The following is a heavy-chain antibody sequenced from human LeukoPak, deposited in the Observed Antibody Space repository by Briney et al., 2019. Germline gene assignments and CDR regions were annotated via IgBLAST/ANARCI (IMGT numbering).Heavy chain of an antibody. CDR3: ARDLLVYYYDSSGYSPFDY. J-gene: IGHJ4*02. Sequence: ASVKVSCKASGYTFTSYGISWVRQAPGQGLEWMGWISAYNGNTNYAQKLQGRVTMTTDTSTSTAYMELRSLRSDDTAVYYCARDLLVYYYDSSGYSPFDYWGQGTLVTVSS. D-gene: IGHD3-22*01. CDR2: ISAYNGNT. V-gene: IGHV1-18*01. CDR1: GYTFTSYG.